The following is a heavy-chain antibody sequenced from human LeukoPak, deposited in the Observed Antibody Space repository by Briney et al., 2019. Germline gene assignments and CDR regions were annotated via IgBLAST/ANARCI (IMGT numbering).Heavy chain of an antibody. CDR1: GYTFTGYY. J-gene: IGHJ5*02. V-gene: IGHV1-2*02. D-gene: IGHD2-2*01. Sequence: ASVKVSCKASGYTFTGYYMHWVRQAPGQGLEWMGWINPNSGGTNYAQKFQGRVTMTRDTSISTAYMELSRLRSDDTAVYYCARDLVKRSTSCQFDPWGQGTLVTVSS. CDR3: ARDLVKRSTSCQFDP. CDR2: INPNSGGT.